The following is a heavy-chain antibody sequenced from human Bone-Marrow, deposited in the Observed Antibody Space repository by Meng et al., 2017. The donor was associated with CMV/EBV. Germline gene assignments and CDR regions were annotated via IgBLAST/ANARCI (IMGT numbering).Heavy chain of an antibody. D-gene: IGHD3-10*02. V-gene: IGHV1-2*02. CDR2: INPNSGGT. CDR1: GYTFTGYY. CDR3: ARLTSMFGMDV. J-gene: IGHJ6*02. Sequence: GESLKISCKASGYTFTGYYMHWVRQAPGQGLEWMGWINPNSGGTNYAQKFQGRVTMTRDTSISTAYMELSRLRSDDTAVYYCARLTSMFGMDVWGQGTTVTVSS.